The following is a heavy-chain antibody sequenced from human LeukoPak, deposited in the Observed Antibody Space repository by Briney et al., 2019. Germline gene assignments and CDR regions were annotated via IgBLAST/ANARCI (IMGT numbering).Heavy chain of an antibody. V-gene: IGHV4-34*01. Sequence: SETLSLTCAVYGGSFSGYYWSWIRQPPGKGLEWIGEINHSGSTNYNPSLKSRVTISVDTSKNQFSLKLSSVTAADTAVYCCANIAVAGTWGQGTLVTVSS. CDR3: ANIAVAGT. CDR2: INHSGST. CDR1: GGSFSGYY. J-gene: IGHJ5*02. D-gene: IGHD6-19*01.